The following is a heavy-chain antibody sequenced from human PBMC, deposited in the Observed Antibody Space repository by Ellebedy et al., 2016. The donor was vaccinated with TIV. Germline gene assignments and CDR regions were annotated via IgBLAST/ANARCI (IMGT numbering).Heavy chain of an antibody. CDR2: INNGGRTT. CDR3: AKGAGWYNY. D-gene: IGHD6-19*01. Sequence: GESLKISCVASGFTFSGYAMSWVRQAPGKGLEWVSGINNGGRTTSYADSVKGRFTISRDNSRSTLYLQMNSLRAEDSAVYYCAKGAGWYNYWGQGTLVTVSS. J-gene: IGHJ4*02. CDR1: GFTFSGYA. V-gene: IGHV3-23*01.